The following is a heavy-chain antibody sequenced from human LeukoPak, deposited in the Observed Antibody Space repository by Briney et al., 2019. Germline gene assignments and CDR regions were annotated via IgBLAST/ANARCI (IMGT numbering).Heavy chain of an antibody. CDR2: NNPGHGNT. V-gene: IGHV1-3*01. J-gene: IGHJ4*02. CDR3: AKGAGFAEPLPDY. D-gene: IGHD1-14*01. CDR1: GYTSTSYT. Sequence: ASVKVSCKASGYTSTSYTMHWVHHAPGQTLEQTRWNNPGHGNTKYSQKYQPRVTTTRNTSASTAYMELRSLRSEDTAVYYCAKGAGFAEPLPDYWGQGSLVTVSS.